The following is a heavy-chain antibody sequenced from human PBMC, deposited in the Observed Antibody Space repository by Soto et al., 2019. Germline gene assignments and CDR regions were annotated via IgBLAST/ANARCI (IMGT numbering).Heavy chain of an antibody. V-gene: IGHV1-18*01. D-gene: IGHD3-16*01. CDR1: GFTFKGYY. CDR2: ISTYNGIT. Sequence: QIQLVQSGAEVKKPGASVKVSCKTSGFTFKGYYIYWVRQAPGQGLELMGWISTYNGITQYTESLQDRVTMTIETSASRAHLKLRSLTSEDTAVYFCVRGDTNYIDWYFQYWGPGTL. CDR3: VRGDTNYIDWYFQY. J-gene: IGHJ4*02.